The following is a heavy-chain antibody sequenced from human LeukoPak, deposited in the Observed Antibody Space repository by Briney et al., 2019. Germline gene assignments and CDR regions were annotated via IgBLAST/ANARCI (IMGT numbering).Heavy chain of an antibody. CDR3: ARGRELYYYDSSDYYRAFYFDY. D-gene: IGHD3-22*01. CDR1: GGSFSGYY. V-gene: IGHV4-34*01. Sequence: PSETLSLTCAVYGGSFSGYYWSWLRQPPGKGLEWIGEINHSGSTNYNPSLKSRVTISVDTSKNQFSLKLSSVTAADTAVYYCARGRELYYYDSSDYYRAFYFDYWGQGTLVTVSS. CDR2: INHSGST. J-gene: IGHJ4*02.